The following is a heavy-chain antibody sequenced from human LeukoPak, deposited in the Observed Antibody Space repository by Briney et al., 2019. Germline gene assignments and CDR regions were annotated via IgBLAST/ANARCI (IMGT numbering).Heavy chain of an antibody. CDR3: AKEATIAAAGTPDDY. Sequence: GGSLRLSCAASGFILSSYAMSWVRQAPGEGLEWVSGISGSGRSTYYADSVKGRFTISRDNSKNTLYLQMNSLRAEDTAVYYCAKEATIAAAGTPDDYWGQGTLVTVSS. V-gene: IGHV3-23*01. CDR2: ISGSGRST. CDR1: GFILSSYA. J-gene: IGHJ4*02. D-gene: IGHD6-13*01.